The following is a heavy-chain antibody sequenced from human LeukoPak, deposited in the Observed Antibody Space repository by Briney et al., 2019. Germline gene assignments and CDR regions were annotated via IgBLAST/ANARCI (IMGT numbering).Heavy chain of an antibody. D-gene: IGHD2-2*01. J-gene: IGHJ4*02. CDR1: GYTFTTYY. V-gene: IGHV1-46*01. CDR3: ARDALPYCTSTSCYYFDY. CDR2: INPSGGST. Sequence: ASVKVSCKASGYTFTTYYIHWVRQAPGQGLEWMGVINPSGGSTSYAQKFQGRVTMTRDTSTSTVYMELSSLRSEDTAVYYCARDALPYCTSTSCYYFDYWGQGILVTVSS.